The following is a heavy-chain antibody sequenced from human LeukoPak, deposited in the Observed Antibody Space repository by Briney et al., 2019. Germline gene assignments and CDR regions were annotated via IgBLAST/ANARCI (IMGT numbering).Heavy chain of an antibody. CDR3: ARQRYYYDSSGYYLDY. J-gene: IGHJ4*02. D-gene: IGHD3-22*01. CDR1: GGSISSYY. Sequence: SETLSLTCTVSGGSISSYYWSWIRQPPGKGLEWSGYIYYSGSTNYNPSLKSRVTISVDTSKNQFSLKLSSVTAADTAVYYCARQRYYYDSSGYYLDYWGQGTLVTVSS. CDR2: IYYSGST. V-gene: IGHV4-59*08.